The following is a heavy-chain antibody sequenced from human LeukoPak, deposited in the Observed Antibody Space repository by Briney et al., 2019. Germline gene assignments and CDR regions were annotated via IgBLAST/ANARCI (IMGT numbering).Heavy chain of an antibody. V-gene: IGHV4-4*07. CDR1: GGSISSYY. CDR3: ARDLTANGIVGASRGNWFDP. CDR2: IYTSGST. J-gene: IGHJ5*02. Sequence: PSETLSLTCTVSGGSISSYYWSWIRQPAGKGLEWIGRIYTSGSTNYNPSLKSRVTMSVDTSKNQFSLKLSSVTAADTAVYYCARDLTANGIVGASRGNWFDPWGQGTLVTVSS. D-gene: IGHD1-26*01.